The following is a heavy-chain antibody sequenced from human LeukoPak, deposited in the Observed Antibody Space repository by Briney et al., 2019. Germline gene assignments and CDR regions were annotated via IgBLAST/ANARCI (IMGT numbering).Heavy chain of an antibody. CDR3: ARDYYDSSGYYYFDY. Sequence: TGGSLRLSCAASGFTFSDYYMSWIRQAPGKGLEWVSYISSSGSTIYYADSVKGRFTISRDNAKNSLYLQMNSLRAEDTAVYYCARDYYDSSGYYYFDYWGQGTLVTVSS. CDR2: ISSSGSTI. D-gene: IGHD3-22*01. V-gene: IGHV3-11*01. CDR1: GFTFSDYY. J-gene: IGHJ4*02.